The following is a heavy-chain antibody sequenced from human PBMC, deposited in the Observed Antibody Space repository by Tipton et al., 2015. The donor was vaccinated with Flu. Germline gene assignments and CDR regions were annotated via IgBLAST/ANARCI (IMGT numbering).Heavy chain of an antibody. J-gene: IGHJ4*02. V-gene: IGHV4-38-2*01. D-gene: IGHD3-10*02. Sequence: LVKPSETLSLTCAVSGYSISSGYYWGWVRQPPGKGLEWIGTIYHSGSTYYNPSLKSRLTMSVDTSKNQFSLKLSSVTAADTAVYYCARHTGDSVRGVIDYWGQGTLVTVSS. CDR1: GYSISSGYY. CDR2: IYHSGST. CDR3: ARHTGDSVRGVIDY.